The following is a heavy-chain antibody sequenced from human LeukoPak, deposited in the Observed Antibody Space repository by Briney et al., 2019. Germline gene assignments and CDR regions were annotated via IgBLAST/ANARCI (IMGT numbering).Heavy chain of an antibody. CDR2: IYYSGST. D-gene: IGHD2-2*01. V-gene: IGHV4-59*11. Sequence: PSETLSLTCTVSGGSISSHYWSWVRQPPGKGLEWIGYIYYSGSTNYNPSLKSRVTISVDTSKNQFSLKLSSVTAADTAVYYCARDGPYSTSWFDYYYMDVWGKGTTVTVSS. J-gene: IGHJ6*03. CDR1: GGSISSHY. CDR3: ARDGPYSTSWFDYYYMDV.